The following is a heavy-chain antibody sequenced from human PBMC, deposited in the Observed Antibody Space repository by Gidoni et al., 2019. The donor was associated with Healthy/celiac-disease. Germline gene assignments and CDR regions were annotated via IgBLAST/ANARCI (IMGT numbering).Heavy chain of an antibody. CDR3: ARDTSRAAAGRYYYYYGMDV. V-gene: IGHV3-21*01. CDR1: GFTFSSYS. Sequence: EVQLVESGGGLVKPGGSLRLSCAASGFTFSSYSMNWVRQAPGKGLEWVSSISSSSSYIYYADSVKGRFTISRDNAKNSLYLQMNSLRAEDTPVYYCARDTSRAAAGRYYYYYGMDVWGQGTTVTVSS. CDR2: ISSSSSYI. J-gene: IGHJ6*02. D-gene: IGHD6-13*01.